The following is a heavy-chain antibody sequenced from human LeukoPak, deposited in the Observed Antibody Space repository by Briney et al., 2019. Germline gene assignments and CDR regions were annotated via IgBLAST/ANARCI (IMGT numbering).Heavy chain of an antibody. V-gene: IGHV1-8*01. J-gene: IGHJ4*02. Sequence: ASVKVSCKASGYTFTSYDINWVRQATGQGLEWMGWMNPNSGNTGYAQKFQGRVTMTRDTSTSTVYMELSSLRSEDTAVYYCAREVVEYYDILTGYHDYWGQGTLVIVSS. CDR1: GYTFTSYD. CDR3: AREVVEYYDILTGYHDY. CDR2: MNPNSGNT. D-gene: IGHD3-9*01.